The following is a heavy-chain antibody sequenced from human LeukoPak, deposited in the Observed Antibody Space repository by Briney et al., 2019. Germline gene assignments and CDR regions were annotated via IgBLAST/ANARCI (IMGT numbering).Heavy chain of an antibody. V-gene: IGHV3-30*03. Sequence: GSLRLSCAASGFTFSSYAMSWVRQAPGKGLEWVAVISYDGSNKYYADSVEGRFTISRDNSKNTLYLQMNSLRAEDTAVYYCATALITMVRGAHPVDYWGQGTLVTVSS. CDR1: GFTFSSYA. CDR2: ISYDGSNK. J-gene: IGHJ4*02. CDR3: ATALITMVRGAHPVDY. D-gene: IGHD3-10*01.